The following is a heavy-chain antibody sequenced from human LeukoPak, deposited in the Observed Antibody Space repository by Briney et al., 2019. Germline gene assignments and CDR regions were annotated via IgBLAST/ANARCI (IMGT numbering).Heavy chain of an antibody. D-gene: IGHD3-22*01. CDR1: GYTFTDYY. CDR2: INPNSGGT. J-gene: IGHJ4*02. V-gene: IGHV1-2*02. Sequence: ASVKVSCKASGYTFTDYYMHWVRQAPGQGLEWMGWINPNSGGTNYAQKFQGRVTMTRDTSISTAYMELSRLRSDDTAVYYCARDKDSSGYFYFDYWGQGTLVTVSS. CDR3: ARDKDSSGYFYFDY.